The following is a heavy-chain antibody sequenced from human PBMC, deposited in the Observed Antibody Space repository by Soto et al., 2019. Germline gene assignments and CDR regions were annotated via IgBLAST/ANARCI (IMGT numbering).Heavy chain of an antibody. CDR1: GYTFTSYG. J-gene: IGHJ6*02. CDR3: AREGITIFGFFEGPVHSYGMHV. D-gene: IGHD3-3*01. CDR2: ISAYNGNT. V-gene: IGHV1-18*04. Sequence: ASVKVSCKAAGYTFTSYGISWVRQAPGQGLEWMGWISAYNGNTNYAQKLQGRVTMTTDTSTSTAYMGLRSLRSDDTAVYYCAREGITIFGFFEGPVHSYGMHVPGQGLTVTLSS.